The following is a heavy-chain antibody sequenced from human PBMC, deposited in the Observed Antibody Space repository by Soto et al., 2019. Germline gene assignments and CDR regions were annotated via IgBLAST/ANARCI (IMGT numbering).Heavy chain of an antibody. CDR3: ARHERIGRIAAAGLDY. D-gene: IGHD6-13*01. Sequence: SSETLSLTCTVSGDSISNYYWAWIRQPPGKGLEWIGYVHSNGNTHHNPSLKSRVTISMDTSKNQFSLKLSSVTAADTAVYYCARHERIGRIAAAGLDYWGQGTLVTVSS. V-gene: IGHV4-59*08. J-gene: IGHJ4*02. CDR1: GDSISNYY. CDR2: VHSNGNT.